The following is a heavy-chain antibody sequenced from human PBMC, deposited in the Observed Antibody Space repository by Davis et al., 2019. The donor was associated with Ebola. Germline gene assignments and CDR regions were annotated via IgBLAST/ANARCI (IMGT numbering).Heavy chain of an antibody. J-gene: IGHJ4*02. D-gene: IGHD1-20*01. V-gene: IGHV3-23*01. CDR3: ARKEGVRYNWNYVDY. CDR2: ISGSGGST. Sequence: GESLKISCAASGFTFSSYAMSWVRQAPGKGLEWVSAISGSGGSTYYADSVKGRFTISRDNSKNTLYLQMNSLRAEDTAVYYCARKEGVRYNWNYVDYWGQGTLVTVSS. CDR1: GFTFSSYA.